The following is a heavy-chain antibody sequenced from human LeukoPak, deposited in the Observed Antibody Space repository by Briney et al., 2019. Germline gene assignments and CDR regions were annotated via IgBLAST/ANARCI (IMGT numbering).Heavy chain of an antibody. CDR1: GFTFSSYA. CDR2: ISGSGGST. CDR3: AKVYDSSGYYPEYFQH. D-gene: IGHD3-22*01. J-gene: IGHJ1*01. Sequence: GGSLRLSCAASGFTFSSYAMSWVRQAPGKGLEWVSAISGSGGSTYYADSVKGRFTISRGNSKNTLYLQMNSLRAEDTAVYYCAKVYDSSGYYPEYFQHWGQGTLVTVSS. V-gene: IGHV3-23*01.